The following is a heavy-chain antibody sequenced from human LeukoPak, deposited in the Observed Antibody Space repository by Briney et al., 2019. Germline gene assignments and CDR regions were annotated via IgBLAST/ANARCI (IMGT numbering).Heavy chain of an antibody. CDR1: GGSISTYY. Sequence: SETLSLTCTVSGGSISTYYWSWIRQPPGKGLEWIGEINHSGSTNYNPSLKSRVTISVDTSKNQFSLKLSSVTAADTAVYYCAREGGQWLERSFDHWGQGTLVTVSS. D-gene: IGHD6-19*01. J-gene: IGHJ4*02. CDR2: INHSGST. V-gene: IGHV4-34*01. CDR3: AREGGQWLERSFDH.